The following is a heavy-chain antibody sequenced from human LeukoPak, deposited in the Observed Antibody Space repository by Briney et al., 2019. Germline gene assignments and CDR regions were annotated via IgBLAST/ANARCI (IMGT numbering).Heavy chain of an antibody. Sequence: GGSLGLSCAASGFTFSSYWMSWVRQAPGKGLEWVANIKQDGSEKYYVDSVKGRFTISRDNAKNSLYLQMNSLRAEDTAVYYCAREGALDAFDIWGQGTMVTVSS. D-gene: IGHD1-26*01. J-gene: IGHJ3*02. CDR1: GFTFSSYW. CDR3: AREGALDAFDI. V-gene: IGHV3-7*01. CDR2: IKQDGSEK.